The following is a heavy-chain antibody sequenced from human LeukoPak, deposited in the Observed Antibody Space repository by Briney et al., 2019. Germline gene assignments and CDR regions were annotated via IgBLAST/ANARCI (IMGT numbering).Heavy chain of an antibody. J-gene: IGHJ6*04. V-gene: IGHV3-30*02. D-gene: IGHD3-22*01. CDR1: GFTFSSYG. CDR3: AKEGTYYYDSSGLDV. Sequence: PGGSLRLSCAASGFTFSSYGMHWVRQAPGKGLEWVAFIRYDGSNKYYADSVKGRFTISGDNAKNTQYLQMNSLRAEDTAVYYCAKEGTYYYDSSGLDVWGKGTTVTISS. CDR2: IRYDGSNK.